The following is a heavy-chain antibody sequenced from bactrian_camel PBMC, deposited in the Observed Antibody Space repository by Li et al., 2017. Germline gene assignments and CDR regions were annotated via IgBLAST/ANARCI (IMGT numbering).Heavy chain of an antibody. V-gene: IGHV3S31*01. D-gene: IGHD4*01. Sequence: VQLVESGGGLVQPGGSLRLSCAASGFTFSSYTTNWVRQAPGKEREGVAAVYTTGGKTYYADSVKGRFVISHDSAKNALYLDANNLKPEDSGMYYCAADTVKASLATIAQFAAYEGHGTQVTVS. J-gene: IGHJ4*01. CDR1: GFTFSSYT. CDR2: VYTTGGKT.